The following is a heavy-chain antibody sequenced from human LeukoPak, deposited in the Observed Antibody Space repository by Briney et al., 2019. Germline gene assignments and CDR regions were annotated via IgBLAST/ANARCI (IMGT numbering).Heavy chain of an antibody. Sequence: GGSLRLSCAASRFTFSSYAMHWVRQAPGKGLEWVAVISYDGSNKYYADSVKGRFTISRDNSKNTLYLQMNSLRAEDTALYYCARGYCSGGSCYNLDYWGQGTLVTVSS. J-gene: IGHJ4*02. CDR2: ISYDGSNK. CDR3: ARGYCSGGSCYNLDY. D-gene: IGHD2-15*01. CDR1: RFTFSSYA. V-gene: IGHV3-30-3*01.